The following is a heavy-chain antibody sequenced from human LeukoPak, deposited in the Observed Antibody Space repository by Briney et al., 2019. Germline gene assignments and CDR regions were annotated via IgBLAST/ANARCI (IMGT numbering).Heavy chain of an antibody. D-gene: IGHD6-13*01. V-gene: IGHV3-7*01. J-gene: IGHJ4*02. Sequence: GGSLRLSCAASGFTFSNYWMSWVRQAPGKGLEWVAHINQDGSEKYYVDSVKGRFTISRDNSKNTLYLQMNSLRAEDTAVYYCARDGIAAAGYGYFDYWGQGTLVTVSS. CDR2: INQDGSEK. CDR3: ARDGIAAAGYGYFDY. CDR1: GFTFSNYW.